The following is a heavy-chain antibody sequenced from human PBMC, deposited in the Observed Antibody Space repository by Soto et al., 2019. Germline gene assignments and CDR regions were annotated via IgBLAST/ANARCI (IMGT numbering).Heavy chain of an antibody. J-gene: IGHJ6*02. V-gene: IGHV1-69*06. CDR3: ARDSVVREGSYYYYYGMDV. CDR2: IIPIFGTA. Sequence: SVQVSCKASAGTFSSYAISWVRQAPGKGLEWMGGIIPIFGTANYAQKFQGRVTITADKSTSTAYMELSSLRSEDTAVYYCARDSVVREGSYYYYYGMDVWGQGTTVTVSS. CDR1: AGTFSSYA. D-gene: IGHD3-10*01.